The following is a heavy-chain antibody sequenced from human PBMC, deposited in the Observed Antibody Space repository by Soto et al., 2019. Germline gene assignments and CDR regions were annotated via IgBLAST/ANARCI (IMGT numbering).Heavy chain of an antibody. V-gene: IGHV1-69*13. CDR3: ARSVPYYDFWSGYYKYYFDY. D-gene: IGHD3-3*01. CDR1: GGTFSSYA. J-gene: IGHJ4*02. Sequence: GASVKVSCKASGGTFSSYAISWVRQAPGQGLEWMGGIIPIFGTANYAQKFQGRVTITADESTSTAYMELSSLRSEDTAVYYCARSVPYYDFWSGYYKYYFDYWGQGTLVTVSS. CDR2: IIPIFGTA.